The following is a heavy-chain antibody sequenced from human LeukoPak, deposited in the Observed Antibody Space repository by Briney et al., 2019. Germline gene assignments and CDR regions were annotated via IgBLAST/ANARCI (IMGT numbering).Heavy chain of an antibody. J-gene: IGHJ6*02. D-gene: IGHD3-10*01. CDR3: ARVRALMVRGVTYDDYYGMDV. Sequence: AASVKVSCKASGYTFNNYGFSWVRQAPGQGLEWMGWISAYNGNTNYAQKLQGRVTMTTDTSTSTAYMELRSLRSDDTAVYYCARVRALMVRGVTYDDYYGMDVWGQGTTVTVSS. CDR1: GYTFNNYG. CDR2: ISAYNGNT. V-gene: IGHV1-18*01.